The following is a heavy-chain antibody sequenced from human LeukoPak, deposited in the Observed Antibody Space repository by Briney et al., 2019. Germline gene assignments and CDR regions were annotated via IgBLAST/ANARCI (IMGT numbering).Heavy chain of an antibody. V-gene: IGHV3-53*04. CDR2: IYSGGST. J-gene: IGHJ4*02. Sequence: GGSLRLSCAASGFTVSSNYMSWVRQAPGKGLEWVSVIYSGGSTYYADSVKGRFTISRHNSKNTLYLQMNSLRAEDTAVYYCARATHGSGSYFYDYWGQGTLVTVSS. D-gene: IGHD3-10*01. CDR3: ARATHGSGSYFYDY. CDR1: GFTVSSNY.